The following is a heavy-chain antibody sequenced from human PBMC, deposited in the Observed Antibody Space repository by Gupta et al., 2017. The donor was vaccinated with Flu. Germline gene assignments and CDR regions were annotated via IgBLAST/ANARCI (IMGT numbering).Heavy chain of an antibody. V-gene: IGHV3-11*01. D-gene: IGHD1-20*01. Sequence: LSDYYMSWIRQTPGKGLEWVAYISSGGYTIYYADSVKGRFTISRDNAQNSLYLQMNTLRAEDTAVYVGVRDITVTGYFQDWGQGTLGTVSS. J-gene: IGHJ1*01. CDR3: VRDITVTGYFQD. CDR2: ISSGGYTI. CDR1: LSDYY.